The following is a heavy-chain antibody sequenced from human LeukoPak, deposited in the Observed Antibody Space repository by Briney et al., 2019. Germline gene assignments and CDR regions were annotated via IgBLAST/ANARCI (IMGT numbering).Heavy chain of an antibody. CDR2: IYYSGST. V-gene: IGHV4-59*01. J-gene: IGHJ4*02. D-gene: IGHD1-26*01. CDR3: ARDPATVGSSEFDY. CDR1: GGSISSYY. Sequence: PSETLSLTCTVSGGSISSYYWSWIRQPPGKGLEWIGYIYYSGSTNYNPSLKSRVTISVDTSKNQFSLKLSSVTAADTAVYYCARDPATVGSSEFDYWGQGTLVTVSS.